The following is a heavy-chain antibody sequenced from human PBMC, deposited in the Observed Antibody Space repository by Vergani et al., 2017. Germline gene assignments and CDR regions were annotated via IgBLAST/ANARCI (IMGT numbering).Heavy chain of an antibody. D-gene: IGHD3-10*01. CDR2: ISNDGSKK. Sequence: QVQLAESGGGRVQPGRSLRLSCAASGFSFSSHAIHWVRQAPGKGLEWVAVISNDGSKKYYADSVKGRFTISRDNSKKTLDLQMNSLRTQDTAVYYCAKAGSVTSGSLQYNFYMDVWGKGTTGTVS. CDR3: AKAGSVTSGSLQYNFYMDV. J-gene: IGHJ6*03. V-gene: IGHV3-30*18. CDR1: GFSFSSHA.